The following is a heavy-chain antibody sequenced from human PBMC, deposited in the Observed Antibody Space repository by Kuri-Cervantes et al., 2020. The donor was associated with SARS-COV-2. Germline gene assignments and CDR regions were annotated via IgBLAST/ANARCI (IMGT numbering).Heavy chain of an antibody. CDR2: ISYDGNNK. D-gene: IGHD2-21*01. Sequence: GESLKISCAASGFKFSRTDMHWVRQAPGKGLEWVAFISYDGNNKKCIASGKGRFTIFRDNSQNKLYLQMRSLRSEDTAMYYCAKDRVGVQDFWGQGTLVTVSS. CDR1: GFKFSRTD. V-gene: IGHV3-30*18. CDR3: AKDRVGVQDF. J-gene: IGHJ4*02.